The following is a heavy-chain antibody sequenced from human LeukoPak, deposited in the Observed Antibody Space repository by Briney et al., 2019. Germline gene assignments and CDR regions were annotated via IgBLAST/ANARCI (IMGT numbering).Heavy chain of an antibody. CDR3: ARDRDTIITYFDY. V-gene: IGHV3-30-3*01. D-gene: IGHD3-16*01. Sequence: GGSLRLSCAASGFTFSSYAMHWVRQAPGKGLEWVAVISYDGSNKYYADSVKGRFTISKDNSKNTLYLQMNSLRAEDTAVYYCARDRDTIITYFDYWGQGTLVTVSS. CDR1: GFTFSSYA. CDR2: ISYDGSNK. J-gene: IGHJ4*02.